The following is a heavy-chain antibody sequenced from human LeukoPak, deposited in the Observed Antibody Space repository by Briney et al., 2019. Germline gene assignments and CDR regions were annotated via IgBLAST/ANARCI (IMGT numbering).Heavy chain of an antibody. CDR3: ARDRRIAAAGGYFDY. J-gene: IGHJ4*02. CDR1: GGSISSSNW. V-gene: IGHV4-4*02. CDR2: IYHSGST. D-gene: IGHD6-13*01. Sequence: PSETLSLTCAVSGGSISSSNWWSWVRPPPGKGLEWIGEIYHSGSTNYNPSLKSRVTISVDKSKNQFSLKLGSVTAADTAVYYCARDRRIAAAGGYFDYWGQGTLVTVSS.